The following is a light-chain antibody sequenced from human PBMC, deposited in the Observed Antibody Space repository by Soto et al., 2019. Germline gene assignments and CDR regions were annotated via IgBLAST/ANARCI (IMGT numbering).Light chain of an antibody. J-gene: IGKJ4*01. CDR2: GAS. CDR1: QTVGSD. V-gene: IGKV3-15*01. Sequence: EIVMTQSPATPSVSPGERATLSCRASQTVGSDLAWYQQKPGLPPRLLIYGASSRATGFPARFSGSGSGTEFTLTISSLQSEDFAVYYCQQYRNWPLTFGGGTKVEIK. CDR3: QQYRNWPLT.